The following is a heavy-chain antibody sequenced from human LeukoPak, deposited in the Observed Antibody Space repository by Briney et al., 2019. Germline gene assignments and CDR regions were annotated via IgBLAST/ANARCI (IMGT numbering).Heavy chain of an antibody. CDR1: GDSFTRYW. V-gene: IGHV5-51*01. Sequence: GESLKISCNGSGDSFTRYWIGWVRPMPGKGLEWMGIIYPGDSDTRYSPSFQGPVTISADKSISTAYLQWSSLKASDTAMYYCARHEPAVHFDWLLPLVYWGQGTLVTVSS. D-gene: IGHD3-9*01. CDR3: ARHEPAVHFDWLLPLVY. CDR2: IYPGDSDT. J-gene: IGHJ4*02.